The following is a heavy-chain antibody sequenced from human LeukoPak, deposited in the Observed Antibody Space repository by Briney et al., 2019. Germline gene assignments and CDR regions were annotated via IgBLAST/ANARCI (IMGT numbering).Heavy chain of an antibody. CDR3: GAGYYYYYMDV. V-gene: IGHV3-48*01. J-gene: IGHJ6*03. CDR2: ISSSSSTI. CDR1: GFTFSSYS. Sequence: GGSLRLSCGASGFTFSSYSMNWVRQAPGKGLEWVSYISSSSSTIYYADSVKGRFTISRDNAKNSLYLQMNSLRAEDTAVYYCGAGYYYYYMDVWGKGATVTVSS.